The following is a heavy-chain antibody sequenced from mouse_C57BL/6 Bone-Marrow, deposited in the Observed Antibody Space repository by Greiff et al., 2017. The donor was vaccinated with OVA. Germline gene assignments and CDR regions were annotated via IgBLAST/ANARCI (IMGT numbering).Heavy chain of an antibody. V-gene: IGHV1-18*01. J-gene: IGHJ3*01. CDR3: ARRRGGYDAWFAY. Sequence: VQLQQSGPELVKPGASVKIPCKVSGYTFTDYNMDWVKQSHGKSLEWIGDINPNNGGTIYNQKFKGKATLTVDKSSSTAYMELRSLTSEDTAVYYCARRRGGYDAWFAYWGQGTLVTVSA. D-gene: IGHD2-2*01. CDR1: GYTFTDYN. CDR2: INPNNGGT.